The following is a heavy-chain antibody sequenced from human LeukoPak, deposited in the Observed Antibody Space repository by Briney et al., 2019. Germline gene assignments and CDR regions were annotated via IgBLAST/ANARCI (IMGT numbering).Heavy chain of an antibody. V-gene: IGHV3-9*01. CDR1: GFTFDDYA. CDR3: AKGPGAYYYYYGMDV. J-gene: IGHJ6*02. CDR2: ISWNSGSI. Sequence: GGSLRLSCAASGFTFDDYAMHWVRQAPGKGLEWVSGISWNSGSIGYADSVKGRFTISRDNAKNSLYLQMNRLRAEDTALYYCAKGPGAYYYYYGMDVWGQGTTVTVSS.